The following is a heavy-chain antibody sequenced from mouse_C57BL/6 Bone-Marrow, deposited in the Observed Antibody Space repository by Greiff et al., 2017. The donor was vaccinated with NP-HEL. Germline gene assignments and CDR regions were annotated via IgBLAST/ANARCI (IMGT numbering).Heavy chain of an antibody. J-gene: IGHJ3*01. CDR2: IDPSDSYT. CDR1: GYTFTSYW. D-gene: IGHD1-1*01. Sequence: QVQLQQSGAELVRPGTSVKLSCKASGYTFTSYWMHWVKQRPGQGLEWIGVIDPSDSYTNYNQKFKGKATLTVDTSSSTAYMQLSSLTSEDSAVYYCTYGAWFAYWGQGTLVTVSA. CDR3: TYGAWFAY. V-gene: IGHV1-59*01.